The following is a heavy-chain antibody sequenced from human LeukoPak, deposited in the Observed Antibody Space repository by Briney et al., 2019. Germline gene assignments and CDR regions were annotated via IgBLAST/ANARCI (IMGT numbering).Heavy chain of an antibody. CDR3: ARHTYGSGSYPLDY. Sequence: SETLSLTCTVSDGSISSYYWSWIRQPPGKGLEWIGYIYYSGSTNYNPSLKSRVTISVDTSKNQFSLKLSSVTAADTAMYYCARHTYGSGSYPLDYWGQGTLVTVSS. V-gene: IGHV4-59*08. J-gene: IGHJ4*02. CDR2: IYYSGST. CDR1: DGSISSYY. D-gene: IGHD3-10*01.